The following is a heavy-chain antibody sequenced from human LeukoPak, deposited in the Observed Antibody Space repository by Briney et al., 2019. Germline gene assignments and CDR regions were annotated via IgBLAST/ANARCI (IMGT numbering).Heavy chain of an antibody. Sequence: ASVKVSCRASGYTFIGYYMHWVRQAPGQGLEWMGWINPNSGGTNYAQKFQGRVTMARDTSISTAYMELSRLRSDDTAVYYCARACLYTDYFDYWGQGTLVTVSS. CDR3: ARACLYTDYFDY. V-gene: IGHV1-2*02. J-gene: IGHJ4*02. CDR1: GYTFIGYY. D-gene: IGHD3-16*01. CDR2: INPNSGGT.